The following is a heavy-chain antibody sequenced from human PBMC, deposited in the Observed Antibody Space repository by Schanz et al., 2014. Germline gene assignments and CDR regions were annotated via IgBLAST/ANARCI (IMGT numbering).Heavy chain of an antibody. CDR3: ARENLNWEAFDI. CDR2: ISRDGTTS. Sequence: VQLEESGGGLVTPGGSLRLSCVASGFTFSSHSMNWVRQAPGQGLEWLSYISRDGTTSYYADSVKGRFTISRDNAKNSLYLEMTSLRGEDTAVYYCARENLNWEAFDIWGQGTVVTVSS. J-gene: IGHJ3*02. CDR1: GFTFSSHS. V-gene: IGHV3-48*04. D-gene: IGHD7-27*01.